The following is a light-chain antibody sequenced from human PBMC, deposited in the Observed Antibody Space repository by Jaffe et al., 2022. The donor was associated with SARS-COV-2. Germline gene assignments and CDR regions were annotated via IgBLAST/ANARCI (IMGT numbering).Light chain of an antibody. CDR2: QDS. CDR3: QAWDSNTEVV. Sequence: SYELTQPPSVSVSPGQTASITCSGDKLGDKYACWYQHKPGQPPVLVIYQDSKRPSGIPERFSGSNSGNTATLTISGTQAMDEADYYCQAWDSNTEVVFGGGTKLTVL. V-gene: IGLV3-1*01. J-gene: IGLJ2*01. CDR1: KLGDKY.